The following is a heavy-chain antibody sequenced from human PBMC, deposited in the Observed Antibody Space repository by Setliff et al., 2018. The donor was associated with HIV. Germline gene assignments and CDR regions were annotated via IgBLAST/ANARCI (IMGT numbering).Heavy chain of an antibody. CDR3: AQISGWEPYYFDY. V-gene: IGHV4-34*01. Sequence: PPETLSLACAVYGPSFSGYYWSWIRQPPGKGREWIGEINHSGSTNFHPSLKRRVTISVDTSKTQFSQRLSSVTAADTAVYYLAQISGWEPYYFDYWGQGTLVTVSS. J-gene: IGHJ4*02. D-gene: IGHD6-19*01. CDR1: GPSFSGYY. CDR2: INHSGST.